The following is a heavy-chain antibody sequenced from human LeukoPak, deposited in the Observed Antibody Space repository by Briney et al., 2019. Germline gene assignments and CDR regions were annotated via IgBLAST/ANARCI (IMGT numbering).Heavy chain of an antibody. Sequence: QTGGSLRLSCAASGFTFSSDGMSWVGQAPGQGLEWVANIKQDGSEKYYVDSVKRRFTISRDNAKNSLYLQMNSLRAEDTAVYYCARENWWFGPGNKINYGMDVWGQGTTVTVSS. CDR3: ARENWWFGPGNKINYGMDV. D-gene: IGHD2-8*02. V-gene: IGHV3-7*01. CDR1: GFTFSSDG. CDR2: IKQDGSEK. J-gene: IGHJ6*02.